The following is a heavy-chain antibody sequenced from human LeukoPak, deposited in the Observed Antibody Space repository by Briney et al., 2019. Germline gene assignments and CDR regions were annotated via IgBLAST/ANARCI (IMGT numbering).Heavy chain of an antibody. CDR1: GGTFSSYA. V-gene: IGHV1-69*05. CDR2: IIPIFGTA. J-gene: IGHJ6*03. Sequence: SVKVSCKASGGTFSSYAISWVRQAPGQGLEWMGGIIPIFGTANYAQKFQGRVTITTDESTSTAYMELSSLRSEDTAVYYCARDRPTALIRDYYYYMDVWGKGTTVTVSS. D-gene: IGHD3-10*01. CDR3: ARDRPTALIRDYYYYMDV.